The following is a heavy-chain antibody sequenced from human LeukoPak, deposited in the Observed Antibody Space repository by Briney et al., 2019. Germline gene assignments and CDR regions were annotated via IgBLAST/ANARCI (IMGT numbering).Heavy chain of an antibody. V-gene: IGHV3-48*01. CDR1: EFTFSSYS. Sequence: GGSLRLSCAASEFTFSSYSMNWVRQAPGKGLEWVSYITNSGNSKSYADSVKGRFTISRDNAKNSVYLQMNSLRVEDTAVYYCVRDPEALDYWGPGTLVTVSS. CDR3: VRDPEALDY. CDR2: ITNSGNSK. J-gene: IGHJ4*02.